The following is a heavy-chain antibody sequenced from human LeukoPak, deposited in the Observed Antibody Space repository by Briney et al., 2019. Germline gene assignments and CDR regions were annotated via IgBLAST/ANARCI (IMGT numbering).Heavy chain of an antibody. J-gene: IGHJ6*02. CDR1: GGSFSGYY. CDR2: INHSGST. Sequence: SETLSLTCAVYGGSFSGYYWSWIRQPPGKGLEWIGEINHSGSTNYNPSLKSRVTISVDTSKNQFSLKLSSVTAADTAVYYCARGSSWSNADGMDVWGQGTTVTVSS. D-gene: IGHD6-13*01. CDR3: ARGSSWSNADGMDV. V-gene: IGHV4-34*01.